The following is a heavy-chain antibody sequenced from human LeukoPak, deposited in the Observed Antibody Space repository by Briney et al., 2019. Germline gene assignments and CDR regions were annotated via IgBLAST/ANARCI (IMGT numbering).Heavy chain of an antibody. CDR1: GFTFNSYW. CDR2: INQDGSEK. D-gene: IGHD3-3*01. Sequence: GGSLRLSCAASGFTFNSYWMSWVRQAPGKGLEWVDNINQDGSEKYYVDSVKGRFTISRDNAKSSLYLQMNSLRAEDTAVYYCARDFYRYCGYWGQGTLVTVSS. J-gene: IGHJ4*02. CDR3: ARDFYRYCGY. V-gene: IGHV3-7*01.